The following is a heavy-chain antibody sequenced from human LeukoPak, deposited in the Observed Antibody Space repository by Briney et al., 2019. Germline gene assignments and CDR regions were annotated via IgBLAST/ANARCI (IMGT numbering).Heavy chain of an antibody. CDR2: ISSSSSTI. CDR3: ARDSLGAPSDY. D-gene: IGHD3-3*02. J-gene: IGHJ4*02. V-gene: IGHV3-48*01. Sequence: GGSLRLSCAASGFTFSSYSMNWVRQAPGKGLEWVSYISSSSSTIYYADSVRGRFTISRDNAKNSLYLQMNSLRAEDTAVYYCARDSLGAPSDYWGQGTLVTVSS. CDR1: GFTFSSYS.